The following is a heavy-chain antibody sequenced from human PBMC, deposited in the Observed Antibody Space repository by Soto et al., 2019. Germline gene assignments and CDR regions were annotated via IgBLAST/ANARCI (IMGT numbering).Heavy chain of an antibody. J-gene: IGHJ4*02. CDR1: GFTFRSFG. V-gene: IGHV3-23*01. D-gene: IGHD2-15*01. CDR2: ISGSSDNT. CDR3: ALYCNSGRCYSWMVIY. Sequence: EVQLLESGGTLVQPGGSLRLSCAASGFTFRSFGLNWVRQAPGKGLEWASLISGSSDNTYFADCVKDRFTISRVNSKDTVFLQLKSLSLEDTAVYYCALYCNSGRCYSWMVIYWGEGTQVTVSS.